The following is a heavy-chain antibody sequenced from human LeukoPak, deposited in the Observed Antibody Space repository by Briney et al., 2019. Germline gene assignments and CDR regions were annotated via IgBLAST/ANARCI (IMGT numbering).Heavy chain of an antibody. CDR3: TRDYYDSSGYYPHDAFDI. V-gene: IGHV3-49*04. Sequence: GGSLRLSCTASGFTFGDYAMSWVRQAPGKGLEWVGFIRSKAYGGTTEYAASVKGRFTISRDDSKSIAYLQMNSLKTEDTAVYYCTRDYYDSSGYYPHDAFDIWGQGTMVTVSS. CDR1: GFTFGDYA. CDR2: IRSKAYGGTT. J-gene: IGHJ3*02. D-gene: IGHD3-22*01.